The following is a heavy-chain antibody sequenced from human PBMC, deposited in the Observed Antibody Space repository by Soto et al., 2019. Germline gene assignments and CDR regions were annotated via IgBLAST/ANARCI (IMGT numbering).Heavy chain of an antibody. CDR3: ARDYGSGIFDY. V-gene: IGHV3-53*01. J-gene: IGHJ4*02. CDR2: IYSGGST. D-gene: IGHD3-10*01. CDR1: GFTFSSYA. Sequence: GGSLRLSCAASGFTFSSYAMSWVRQAPGKGLEWVSVIYSGGSTYYADSVKGRFTISRDNSKNTLYLQMNSLRAEDTAVYYCARDYGSGIFDYWGQGTLVTVSS.